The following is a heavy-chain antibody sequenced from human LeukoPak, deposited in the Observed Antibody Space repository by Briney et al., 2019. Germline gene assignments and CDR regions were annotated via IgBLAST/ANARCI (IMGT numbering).Heavy chain of an antibody. J-gene: IGHJ4*02. D-gene: IGHD3-3*01. CDR1: GFTFSSYA. V-gene: IGHV3-23*01. CDR3: AKAFDFWSGYYYYFDS. CDR2: ISGSGGST. Sequence: GGSLRLSCAASGFTFSSYAMSWVRQAPGKGLEWVSAISGSGGSTYYADSVKGRFTISRDNSKNTLYLQMNSLRAEDTAVYYCAKAFDFWSGYYYYFDSWGQGTLVTVSS.